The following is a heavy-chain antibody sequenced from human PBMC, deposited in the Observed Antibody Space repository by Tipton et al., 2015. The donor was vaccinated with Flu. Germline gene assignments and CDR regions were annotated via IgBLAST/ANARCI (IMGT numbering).Heavy chain of an antibody. CDR3: ARERGSIVAPYFDS. D-gene: IGHD6-25*01. J-gene: IGHJ4*02. CDR1: GGSISSNY. CDR2: IYYSGKT. Sequence: TLSLTCTVSGGSISSNYWSWIRQTPGKGLEWIGYIYYSGKTTYNPSLKSRVTISVDTSKNQFSLKLSPVTAADTAVYYCARERGSIVAPYFDSWGQGTLVTVSS. V-gene: IGHV4-59*01.